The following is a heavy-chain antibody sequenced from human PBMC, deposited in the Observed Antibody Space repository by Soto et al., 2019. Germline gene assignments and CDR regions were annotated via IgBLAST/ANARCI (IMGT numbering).Heavy chain of an antibody. CDR2: ISGSGGST. CDR1: GFTLRKYN. CDR3: AKLEVGTTGGFDY. J-gene: IGHJ4*02. V-gene: IGHV3-23*01. Sequence: GGSLRLSCAASGFTLRKYNMNRVRQAPGKWLESVSAISGSGGSTYYADSVKGRFTISRDNSKNTLYLQMNSLRAEDTAVYYCAKLEVGTTGGFDYWGQGTLVTVS. D-gene: IGHD1-7*01.